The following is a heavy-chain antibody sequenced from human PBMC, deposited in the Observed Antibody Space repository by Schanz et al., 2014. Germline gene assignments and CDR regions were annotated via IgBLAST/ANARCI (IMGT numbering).Heavy chain of an antibody. V-gene: IGHV3-23*01. J-gene: IGHJ3*02. CDR1: GFTFSNHA. CDR2: IGGSGDST. D-gene: IGHD3-16*01. CDR3: TKSLGGASDI. Sequence: EVHLLESGGGLVQPGGSLRLSCAASGFTFSNHALSWVRQAPGKGLEWVSGIGGSGDSTHYADSVKGRFIISRDNSKNTLYLQMNSLRAEDTALYYCTKSLGGASDIWGQGTMVTVSS.